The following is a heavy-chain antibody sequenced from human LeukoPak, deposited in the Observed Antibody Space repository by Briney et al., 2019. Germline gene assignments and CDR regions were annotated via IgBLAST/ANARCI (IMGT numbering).Heavy chain of an antibody. CDR1: GYTFTSYG. Sequence: ASVKVSCKASGYTFTSYGISWVRQAPGQGLEWMGWISAYNGNTNYAQKLQGRVTMTTDTSTSTAYMKLRSLRSDDTAVYYCARAPVYSSGWPGSYYFDYWGQGTLVTVSS. D-gene: IGHD6-19*01. V-gene: IGHV1-18*04. J-gene: IGHJ4*02. CDR2: ISAYNGNT. CDR3: ARAPVYSSGWPGSYYFDY.